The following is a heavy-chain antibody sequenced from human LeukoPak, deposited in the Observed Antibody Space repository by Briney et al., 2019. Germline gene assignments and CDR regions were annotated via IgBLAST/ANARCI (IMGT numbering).Heavy chain of an antibody. CDR3: AKHSSGWYHFDY. V-gene: IGHV3-23*01. CDR1: GFTFSSYA. Sequence: GGSLRLSCAASGFTFSSYAMSWVRQAPGNGLEWVSAISGSGGSTYYADSVKGRFTISRDNSKNTLYLQMNSLRAEDTAVYYCAKHSSGWYHFDYWGQGTLVTVSS. J-gene: IGHJ4*02. CDR2: ISGSGGST. D-gene: IGHD6-19*01.